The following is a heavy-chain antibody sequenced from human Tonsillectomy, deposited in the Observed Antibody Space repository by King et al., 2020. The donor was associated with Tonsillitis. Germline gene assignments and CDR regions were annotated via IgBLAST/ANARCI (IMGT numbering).Heavy chain of an antibody. CDR2: INHSGSS. V-gene: IGHV4-34*01. D-gene: IGHD3-3*02. Sequence: VKLQQWGAGLLKPSETLSLTCGVYGGSFSGNYWSWIRQSPGKGLEWIGKINHSGSSNYNPSLESRVSISVVTSKSQISLHLTSVTAADTAVYYCAGASPRHLNAFDIWGQGTMVTVSS. J-gene: IGHJ3*02. CDR3: AGASPRHLNAFDI. CDR1: GGSFSGNY.